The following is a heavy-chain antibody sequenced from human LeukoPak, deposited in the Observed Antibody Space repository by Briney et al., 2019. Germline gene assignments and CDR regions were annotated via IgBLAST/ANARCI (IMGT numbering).Heavy chain of an antibody. D-gene: IGHD2-2*01. Sequence: PSETLSLTCTVSGGSISSSSYYWGWIRQPPGKGLEWIGSIYYSGSTYYNPSLKSRVTISVDTSKNQFSLKLSSVTAADTAVYYCARPLQLLSNAFDIWGQGTMVTVSS. CDR2: IYYSGST. J-gene: IGHJ3*02. CDR3: ARPLQLLSNAFDI. V-gene: IGHV4-39*01. CDR1: GGSISSSSYY.